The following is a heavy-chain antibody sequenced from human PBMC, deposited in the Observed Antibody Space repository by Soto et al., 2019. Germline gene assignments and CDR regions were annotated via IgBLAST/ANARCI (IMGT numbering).Heavy chain of an antibody. CDR3: ARQNYYGSGKTHFDY. V-gene: IGHV4-59*08. Sequence: SETLSLTCTVSGGSISSYYWSWIRQPPGKRLEWIGYIYYSGSTNYNPSLKSRVTISVDTSKNQFSLKLSSVTAADTAVYYCARQNYYGSGKTHFDYWGQGTLVTVSS. D-gene: IGHD3-10*01. CDR1: GGSISSYY. J-gene: IGHJ4*02. CDR2: IYYSGST.